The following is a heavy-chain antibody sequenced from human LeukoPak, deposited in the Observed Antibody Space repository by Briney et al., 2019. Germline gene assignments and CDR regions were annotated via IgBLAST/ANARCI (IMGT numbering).Heavy chain of an antibody. Sequence: GGSLRLSCAASAFTFSSYSMNWIRQAPGKGLEWVSYITGSTSIIYYADSVKGRFTISRDNAKNSLFLQMNSLRAEDTAVYYCARDGDYNFWIGNYDYWGQGALVTVSS. V-gene: IGHV3-48*01. J-gene: IGHJ4*02. CDR1: AFTFSSYS. CDR2: ITGSTSII. D-gene: IGHD3-3*01. CDR3: ARDGDYNFWIGNYDY.